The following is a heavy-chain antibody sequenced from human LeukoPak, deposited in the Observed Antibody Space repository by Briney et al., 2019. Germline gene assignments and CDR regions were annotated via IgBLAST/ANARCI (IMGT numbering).Heavy chain of an antibody. D-gene: IGHD6-19*01. CDR3: ARGGIAVAGTVPLFDY. Sequence: PSETLSLTCTVSGGSISSYYWSWIRQPPGKGLEWIGYIYYSGSTNYNPSLKSRVTISVDTSKNQFSLKLSSVTAADTAVYYCARGGIAVAGTVPLFDYWGQGTLVTVPS. CDR2: IYYSGST. CDR1: GGSISSYY. J-gene: IGHJ4*02. V-gene: IGHV4-59*01.